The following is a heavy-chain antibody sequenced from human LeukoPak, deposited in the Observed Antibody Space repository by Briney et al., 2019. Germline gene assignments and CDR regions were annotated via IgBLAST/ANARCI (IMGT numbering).Heavy chain of an antibody. V-gene: IGHV3-30*03. CDR3: ASSPDSSGWYAD. Sequence: GGSLRLSCAASGSTFSSYSMNWVRQAPGKGLEWVAVISYDGSNKYYADSVKGRFTISRDNSKNTLYLQMNSLRAEDTAVYYCASSPDSSGWYADWGQGTLVTVSS. D-gene: IGHD6-19*01. CDR1: GSTFSSYS. CDR2: ISYDGSNK. J-gene: IGHJ4*02.